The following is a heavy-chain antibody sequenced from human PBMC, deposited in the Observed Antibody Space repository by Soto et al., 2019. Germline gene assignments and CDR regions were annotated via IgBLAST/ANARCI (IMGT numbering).Heavy chain of an antibody. D-gene: IGHD1-26*01. J-gene: IGHJ4*02. CDR3: AKEGGLSGSYYISSSYYFDY. Sequence: QVQLVGSGGGVVQPGRSLRLSCVASGFTFSRYGMHWDRQAPGKGLEWVAIISYDGSNTYYADSVKGRFTISRDNSKNTLYLQMNSLRAEDTSVYYCAKEGGLSGSYYISSSYYFDYWGQGTLVTVSS. CDR2: ISYDGSNT. V-gene: IGHV3-30*18. CDR1: GFTFSRYG.